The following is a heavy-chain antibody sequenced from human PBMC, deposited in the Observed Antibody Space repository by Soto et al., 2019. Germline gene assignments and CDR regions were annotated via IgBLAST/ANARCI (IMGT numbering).Heavy chain of an antibody. Sequence: SETRSLTCSVSGGSISPYYWSWIRQPPGRELEWIGYIYYNGHADYNPSLKSRVTISVATSKNQFSLKLSSVTAADTAVYYCARVQSSYYDRAFDSWGQGIQVTVSS. CDR1: GGSISPYY. D-gene: IGHD3-9*01. V-gene: IGHV4-59*08. CDR2: IYYNGHA. J-gene: IGHJ4*02. CDR3: ARVQSSYYDRAFDS.